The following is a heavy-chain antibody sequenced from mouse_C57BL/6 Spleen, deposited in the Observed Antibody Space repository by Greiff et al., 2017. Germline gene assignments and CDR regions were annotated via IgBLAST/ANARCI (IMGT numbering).Heavy chain of an antibody. CDR3: TRLRLAFAY. CDR1: GYTFTAYE. CDR2: IDPETGGT. D-gene: IGHD4-1*01. J-gene: IGHJ3*01. V-gene: IGHV1-15*01. Sequence: VQLQQSGAALVRPGASVTLSCKASGYTFTAYEMHWVKTTPVHVLEWIGTIDPETGGTASNQKFKGKAILTADKSSSTAYMELRSLTSEDSAVYYCTRLRLAFAYWGQGTLVTVSA.